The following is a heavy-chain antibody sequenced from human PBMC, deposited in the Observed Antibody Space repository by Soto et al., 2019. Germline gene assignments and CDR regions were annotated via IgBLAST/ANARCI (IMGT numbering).Heavy chain of an antibody. CDR2: ISYDGSNK. V-gene: IGHV3-30*03. J-gene: IGHJ4*02. CDR1: GFTFSSYG. D-gene: IGHD6-19*01. Sequence: GGSLRLSCAASGFTFSSYGMHWVRQAPGKGLEWVAVISYDGSNKYYADSVKGRFTISRDNSKNTLYLQMNSLGAEDTAVYYCARDGQWLGTQIDYWGQGTLVTVSS. CDR3: ARDGQWLGTQIDY.